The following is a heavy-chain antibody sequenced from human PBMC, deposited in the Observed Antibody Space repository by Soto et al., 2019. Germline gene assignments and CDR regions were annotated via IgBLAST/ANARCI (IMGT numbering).Heavy chain of an antibody. CDR3: ARDVLRFLEWLLLSSYGMDV. V-gene: IGHV1-18*01. CDR2: ISAYNGNT. D-gene: IGHD3-3*01. Sequence: ASVKVSCKASGYTFTSYGISWVRQAPGQGLEWMGWISAYNGNTNYAQKLQGRVTMTTDTSTSTAYMELRSLRSDDTAVYYCARDVLRFLEWLLLSSYGMDVWGQGTTVTVSS. CDR1: GYTFTSYG. J-gene: IGHJ6*02.